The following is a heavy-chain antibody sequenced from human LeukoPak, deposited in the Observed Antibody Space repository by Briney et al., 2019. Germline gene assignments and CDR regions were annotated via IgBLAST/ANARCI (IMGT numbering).Heavy chain of an antibody. V-gene: IGHV3-7*01. CDR2: IKADGTES. D-gene: IGHD5-18*01. CDR3: ARDLSGVTGYTYGRGIDY. CDR1: GFTFSDYL. Sequence: PGGSLRLSCAASGFTFSDYLMTWVRQAPGRGLEWVADIKADGTESYYVDSVKGRFTILRDNARNSLYLQMNSLRAEDTAVYYCARDLSGVTGYTYGRGIDYWGQGTLVTVSS. J-gene: IGHJ4*02.